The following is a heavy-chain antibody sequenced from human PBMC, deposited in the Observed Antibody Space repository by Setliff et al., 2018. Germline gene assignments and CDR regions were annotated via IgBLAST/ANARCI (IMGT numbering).Heavy chain of an antibody. CDR2: IYVTEST. CDR3: ARERYFDWFFED. J-gene: IGHJ4*01. Sequence: SETLSLTCTVSGDSISNYYWNWIRQPAGKGLEWIGRIYVTESTKYNPSFKSRVTISRDTSTNQFSLKLGSVTAADTAVYYCARERYFDWFFEDWGHGTLVTVSS. CDR1: GDSISNYY. V-gene: IGHV4-4*07. D-gene: IGHD3-9*01.